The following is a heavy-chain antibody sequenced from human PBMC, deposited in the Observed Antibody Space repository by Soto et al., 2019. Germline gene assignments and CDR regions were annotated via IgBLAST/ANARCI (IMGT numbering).Heavy chain of an antibody. V-gene: IGHV3-23*01. Sequence: PGGSLRLSCAASGFTVSSYAMSWFRQAPGKGLEWVSGISGSGGSTYYADSVKGRFAISRDNPKNTLYLQINSLRAEDTAVYYCAKRIWGESSLGTTFDYWGQGTLVTVSS. CDR2: ISGSGGST. J-gene: IGHJ4*02. D-gene: IGHD3-16*02. CDR1: GFTVSSYA. CDR3: AKRIWGESSLGTTFDY.